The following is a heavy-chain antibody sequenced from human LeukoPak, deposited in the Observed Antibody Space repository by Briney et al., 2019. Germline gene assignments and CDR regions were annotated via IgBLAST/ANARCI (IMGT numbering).Heavy chain of an antibody. CDR2: IYHSGST. J-gene: IGHJ4*02. CDR3: ARGRSDYYDSSGSTDY. Sequence: PSETLSLTCTVSGYSISSGYYWGWIRQPPGKGLEWIGSIYHSGSTYYNPSLKSRVTISVDTSKNQFSLKLSSVTAADTAVYYCARGRSDYYDSSGSTDYWGQGTLVTVSS. CDR1: GYSISSGYY. D-gene: IGHD3-22*01. V-gene: IGHV4-38-2*02.